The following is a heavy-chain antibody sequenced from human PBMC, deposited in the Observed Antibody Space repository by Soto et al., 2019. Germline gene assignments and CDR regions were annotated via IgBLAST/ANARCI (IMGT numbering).Heavy chain of an antibody. V-gene: IGHV1-8*01. D-gene: IGHD6-13*01. CDR1: GYTFTSYD. Sequence: ASVKVSCKASGYTFTSYDINWVRQATGQGLEWMGWMNPNSGNTGYAQKFQGRVTMTRNTSISTAYMELSSLRSEDTAVYYCARGLDWGAAADSWGQGTLVTVSS. CDR3: ARGLDWGAAADS. CDR2: MNPNSGNT. J-gene: IGHJ5*02.